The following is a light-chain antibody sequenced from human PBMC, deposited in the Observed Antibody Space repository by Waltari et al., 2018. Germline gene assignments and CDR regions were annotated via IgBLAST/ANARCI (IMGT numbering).Light chain of an antibody. J-gene: IGLJ3*02. CDR2: DVS. V-gene: IGLV2-11*01. CDR1: SSDVGRYNY. Sequence: QSALTQPRSVSGSPGQSVTISCTGTSSDVGRYNYVSWFQQYPGKAPKLMISDVSERPSGVPDRFPHSKSGNTASLTIAGLQAEDESDYYCCSYAGIYTWVFGGGTQLTV. CDR3: CSYAGIYTWV.